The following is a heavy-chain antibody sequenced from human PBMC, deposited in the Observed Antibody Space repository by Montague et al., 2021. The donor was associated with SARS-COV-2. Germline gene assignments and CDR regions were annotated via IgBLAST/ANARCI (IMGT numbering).Heavy chain of an antibody. CDR2: ISYSGST. CDR3: ANFRRTQLLSGTLYYGMDV. J-gene: IGHJ6*02. Sequence: SETLSLTCTVSGGSISSYYWSWIRHPPGSGMLWIGYISYSGSTNYNPYLKRRVTISVDTSKNHFTLRLSSVAAADTAVYCCANFRRTQLLSGTLYYGMDVWGQGTTVTVSS. CDR1: GGSISSYY. V-gene: IGHV4-59*01. D-gene: IGHD2-2*01.